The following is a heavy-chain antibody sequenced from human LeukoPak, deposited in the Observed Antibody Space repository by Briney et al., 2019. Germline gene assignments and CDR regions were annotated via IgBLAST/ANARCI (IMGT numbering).Heavy chain of an antibody. J-gene: IGHJ3*02. CDR1: GFTFSSYG. V-gene: IGHV3-30*03. Sequence: GGSLRLSCAASGFTFSSYGMHWVRQAPGKGLEWVAVISYDGSNKYYADSVMGRFTISRDNSKNSLYLQMNSLRDEDTAVYYCARSFDIWGQGTMVTVSS. CDR2: ISYDGSNK. CDR3: ARSFDI.